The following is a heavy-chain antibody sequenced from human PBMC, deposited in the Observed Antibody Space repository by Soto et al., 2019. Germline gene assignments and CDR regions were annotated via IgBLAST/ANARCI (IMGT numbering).Heavy chain of an antibody. J-gene: IGHJ6*02. D-gene: IGHD2-15*01. CDR2: ISAYNGNT. Sequence: ASVKGSCKASGYTFTSYGISWVRQAPGQGLEWMGWISAYNGNTNYAQKLQGRVTMTTDTSTSTAYMELRSLRSDDTAVYYCARVGYCSGGRCYSYYSYGMDVWGQGTTVTVPS. CDR1: GYTFTSYG. CDR3: ARVGYCSGGRCYSYYSYGMDV. V-gene: IGHV1-18*01.